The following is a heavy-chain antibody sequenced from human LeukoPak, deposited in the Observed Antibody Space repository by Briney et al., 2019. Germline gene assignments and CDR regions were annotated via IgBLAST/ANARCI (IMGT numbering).Heavy chain of an antibody. V-gene: IGHV1-69*01. Sequence: SVKVSCKASGGTFSSYAISWVRQAPGQGLEWMGGIIPIFGTANYAQKFQGRVTITADESTSTAYMELSSLRPEDTAVYYCARGQIVVVPAAMGYGWFDPWGQGTLVTVSS. CDR3: ARGQIVVVPAAMGYGWFDP. CDR1: GGTFSSYA. CDR2: IIPIFGTA. D-gene: IGHD2-2*01. J-gene: IGHJ5*02.